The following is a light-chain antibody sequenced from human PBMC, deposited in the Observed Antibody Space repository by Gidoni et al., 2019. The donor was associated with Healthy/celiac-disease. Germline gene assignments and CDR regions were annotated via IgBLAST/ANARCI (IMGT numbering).Light chain of an antibody. J-gene: IGKJ1*01. Sequence: IVMTQSADSLAVSLGERATINCTSRQSVLDSPNNKNYVACYQQKPEQPPKLLIYWASTRDSGVPDRFSGSWSGTDFTPTISSLQAEDVAVYSCQQYYSVWTFGQGTKVEIK. CDR2: WAS. V-gene: IGKV4-1*01. CDR3: QQYYSVWT. CDR1: QSVLDSPNNKNY.